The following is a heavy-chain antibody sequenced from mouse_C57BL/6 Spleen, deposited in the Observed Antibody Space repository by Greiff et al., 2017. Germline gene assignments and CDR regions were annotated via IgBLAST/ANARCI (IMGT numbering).Heavy chain of an antibody. D-gene: IGHD2-4*01. V-gene: IGHV1-82*01. CDR1: GYAFSSSW. J-gene: IGHJ3*01. CDR3: AYDYGGFAY. CDR2: IYPGDGDT. Sequence: QVQLQQSGPELVKPGASVKISCKASGYAFSSSWMNWVKQRPGKGLEWIGRIYPGDGDTNYNGKFKGKATLTAEKSSSTAYMQLSSLTSEDSAVYFCAYDYGGFAYWGQGTLVTVSA.